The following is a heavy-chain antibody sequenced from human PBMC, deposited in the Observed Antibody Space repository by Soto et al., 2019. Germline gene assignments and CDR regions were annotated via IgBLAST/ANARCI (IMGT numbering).Heavy chain of an antibody. CDR1: GGSISSGDYY. CDR2: IYYSGST. V-gene: IGHV4-30-4*01. D-gene: IGHD5-12*01. J-gene: IGHJ3*02. Sequence: SETLSLTCTVSGGSISSGDYYWSWIRQPPGKGLEWIGYIYYSGSTYYNPSLKSRVTISVDTSKNQFSLKLSSVTAADTAVYYCAREDGYRGGDAFDIWGQGTMVTVSS. CDR3: AREDGYRGGDAFDI.